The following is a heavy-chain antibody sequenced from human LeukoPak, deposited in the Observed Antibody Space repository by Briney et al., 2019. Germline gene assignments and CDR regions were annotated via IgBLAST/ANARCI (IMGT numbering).Heavy chain of an antibody. V-gene: IGHV4-31*03. CDR3: ARDSSSWSRRAEYFQH. CDR2: IYSSGST. J-gene: IGHJ1*01. CDR1: GGSIRGGNYY. D-gene: IGHD6-13*01. Sequence: SETLSLTCTVSGGSIRGGNYYWNWIRQHPGKGLEWIGHIYSSGSTYYNPSLKSRVSISIDASNNNFSLNLSSVTAADTAVYYCARDSSSWSRRAEYFQHWGQGTLVTVSS.